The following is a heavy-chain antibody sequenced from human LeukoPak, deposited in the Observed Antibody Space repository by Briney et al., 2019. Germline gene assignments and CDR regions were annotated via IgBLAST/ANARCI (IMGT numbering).Heavy chain of an antibody. CDR1: GFTFTIYW. CDR3: KSGGAAPGRFDY. CDR2: IKHDGSEQ. Sequence: GGSLRLSCAASGFTFTIYWMSWMRQAPGKGLQWVANIKHDGSEQYYVDSVKGRFTISRDNAKNSLYLQMNSLGVEDTAVYYCKSGGAAPGRFDYWGQGVLVTVSS. V-gene: IGHV3-7*01. D-gene: IGHD6-13*01. J-gene: IGHJ4*02.